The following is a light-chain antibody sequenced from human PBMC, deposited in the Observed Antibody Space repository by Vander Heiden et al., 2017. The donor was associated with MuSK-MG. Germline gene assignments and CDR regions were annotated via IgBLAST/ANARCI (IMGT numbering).Light chain of an antibody. V-gene: IGKV3-20*01. Sequence: ELVLTQSPGTLSLSPGERATLSCRASQSVSSNYLAWYQQNPGQAPRLLIYDASDRSTGLPDRFSGSGSGTDFTLTISRLEPEDFAVYYCQQYGSSPQTFGQGTKVEIK. CDR1: QSVSSNY. J-gene: IGKJ1*01. CDR2: DAS. CDR3: QQYGSSPQT.